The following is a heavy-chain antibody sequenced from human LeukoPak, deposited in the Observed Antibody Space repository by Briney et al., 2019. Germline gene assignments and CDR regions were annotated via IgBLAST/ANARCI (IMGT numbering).Heavy chain of an antibody. CDR2: ISAYNGNT. Sequence: ASVKVSCKASGYTFTSYGISWVRQAPGQGLEWMGWISAYNGNTNYAQKLQGRVTMTTDTSTSTAYMELRSLRSDDTAVYYCAGANVDTAMTLFGFDYWGQGTLVTVSS. J-gene: IGHJ4*02. V-gene: IGHV1-18*01. CDR1: GYTFTSYG. CDR3: AGANVDTAMTLFGFDY. D-gene: IGHD5-18*01.